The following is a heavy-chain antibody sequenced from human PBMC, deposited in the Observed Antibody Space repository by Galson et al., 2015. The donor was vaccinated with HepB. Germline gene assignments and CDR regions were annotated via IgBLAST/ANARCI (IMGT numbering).Heavy chain of an antibody. J-gene: IGHJ5*02. D-gene: IGHD5-12*01. CDR2: ISSNGGST. CDR3: VKLWLLSGIDP. Sequence: SLRLSCAASGFTFSSYAMHWVRQAPGKGLEYVSAISSNGGSTYYADSVKGRFTISRDNSKNTLYLQMSSLRAEDTAVYYCVKLWLLSGIDPWGQGTLVTVSS. V-gene: IGHV3-64D*06. CDR1: GFTFSSYA.